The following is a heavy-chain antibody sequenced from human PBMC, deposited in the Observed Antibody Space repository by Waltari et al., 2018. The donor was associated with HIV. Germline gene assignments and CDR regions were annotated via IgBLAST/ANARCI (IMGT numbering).Heavy chain of an antibody. CDR1: GYTFPDHH. Sequence: QVQLVQSGAEVKKPGASVKVSCKASGYTFPDHHLHWIRQAPGQGFEWMGWITPNSGGTNYAPKLQGRVTLTRDTSISTAYMELTRLTSDDTAVYYCAREGGKSVYGEFGYWGQGTLVTVSS. D-gene: IGHD4-17*01. CDR3: AREGGKSVYGEFGY. J-gene: IGHJ4*02. V-gene: IGHV1-2*02. CDR2: ITPNSGGT.